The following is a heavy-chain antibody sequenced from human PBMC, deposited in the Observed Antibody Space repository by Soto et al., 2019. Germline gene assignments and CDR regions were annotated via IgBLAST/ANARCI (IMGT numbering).Heavy chain of an antibody. D-gene: IGHD2-8*01. V-gene: IGHV3-30*18. CDR3: GKIFRCSDGVFPDTIDY. Sequence: QVQLVESGGGVVQPGRSLRLSCAASGFVFSIYGMHWVRQAPGKGLEWVADISYDGSKKHYADSVKGRFTISRDNARNALYLQMNGLGVEDTAVYYCGKIFRCSDGVFPDTIDYWRQGILVTVSS. CDR2: ISYDGSKK. CDR1: GFVFSIYG. J-gene: IGHJ4*02.